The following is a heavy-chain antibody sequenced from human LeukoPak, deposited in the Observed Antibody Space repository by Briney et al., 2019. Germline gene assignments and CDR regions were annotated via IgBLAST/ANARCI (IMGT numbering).Heavy chain of an antibody. J-gene: IGHJ3*02. CDR1: GYTFTSYG. V-gene: IGHV1-24*01. CDR3: ATAGTKPDSSGYYYVGAFDI. Sequence: GASVKASRKASGYTFTSYGISWVRQAPGQGLEWMGGFDPEDGETIYAQKFQGRVTMTEDTSTDTAYMELSSLRSEDTAVYYCATAGTKPDSSGYYYVGAFDIWGQGTMVTVSS. D-gene: IGHD3-22*01. CDR2: FDPEDGET.